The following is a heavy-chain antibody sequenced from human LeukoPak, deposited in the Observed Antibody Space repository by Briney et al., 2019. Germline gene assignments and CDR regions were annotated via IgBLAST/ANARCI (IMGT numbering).Heavy chain of an antibody. V-gene: IGHV3-23*01. CDR1: GLTFSNYA. D-gene: IGHD3-10*01. CDR3: AGGGSGSPFDF. CDR2: IGGSGDTT. Sequence: GGSLRLSCAASGLTFSNYAMSWVRQAPGKGLEWVSVIGGSGDTTHYPDSVKGRFTIPRDNSRNSLSLQMNSLRAEDTAIYYCAGGGSGSPFDFWGQGTLVTVSP. J-gene: IGHJ4*02.